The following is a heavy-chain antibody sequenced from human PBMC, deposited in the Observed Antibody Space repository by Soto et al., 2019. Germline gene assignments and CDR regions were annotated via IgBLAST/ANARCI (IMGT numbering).Heavy chain of an antibody. D-gene: IGHD4-17*01. V-gene: IGHV3-30*18. CDR1: GFTFTSYG. J-gene: IGHJ6*02. Sequence: QVQLVESGGGVVQPGRSLRLSCAASGFTFTSYGMHWVRQAPGKGLEWVAVISYGGIDKYYGSSVKGRFTTPRDSSKNTLYLQMDSLSSEDTAVYYCAKGSYGGRYGMDVWGRGTTVIVSS. CDR3: AKGSYGGRYGMDV. CDR2: ISYGGIDK.